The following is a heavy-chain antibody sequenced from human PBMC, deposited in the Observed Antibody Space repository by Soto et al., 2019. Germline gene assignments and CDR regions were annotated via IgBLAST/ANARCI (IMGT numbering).Heavy chain of an antibody. D-gene: IGHD3-22*01. CDR3: ARERDYYDSSGSYYYYGMDV. CDR2: IIPIFGTA. CDR1: GGTFSSYA. J-gene: IGHJ6*02. V-gene: IGHV1-69*13. Sequence: SVKVSCKASGGTFSSYAISWVRQAPGQGLEWMGGIIPIFGTANYAQKFQGRVTITADESTSTAYRELSSLRSEDTAVYYCARERDYYDSSGSYYYYGMDVWGQGTTVTVSS.